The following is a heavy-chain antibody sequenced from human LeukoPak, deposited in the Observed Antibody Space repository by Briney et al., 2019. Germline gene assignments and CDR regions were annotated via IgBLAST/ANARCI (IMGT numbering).Heavy chain of an antibody. CDR2: IYPGDSGT. V-gene: IGHV5-51*01. J-gene: IGHJ6*03. CDR1: GYNFTSYW. D-gene: IGHD4-11*01. CDR3: ARLCGDRPTVTTFSYYYYYMDV. Sequence: GESLKISCKGSGYNFTSYWIGWVRQMPGKGLEWMGIIYPGDSGTRYSPSFQGQVTISADKSISTAYLQWSSLKASDTAMYYCARLCGDRPTVTTFSYYYYYMDVWGKGTTVTVSS.